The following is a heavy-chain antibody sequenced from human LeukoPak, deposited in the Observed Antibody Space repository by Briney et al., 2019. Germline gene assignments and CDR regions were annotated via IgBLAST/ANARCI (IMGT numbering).Heavy chain of an antibody. D-gene: IGHD2-2*01. CDR2: INPNSGGT. CDR1: GYTFTGYS. V-gene: IGHV1-2*02. J-gene: IGHJ4*02. Sequence: ASVKVSSKAYGYTFTGYSMHWVRQAPGQGLEWMGWINPNSGGTNYAQKFQGRVTMTRDTSISTAYMELSRLRSDDTAVYYCAREDCSSTSCHGGFDYWGQGTLVTVSS. CDR3: AREDCSSTSCHGGFDY.